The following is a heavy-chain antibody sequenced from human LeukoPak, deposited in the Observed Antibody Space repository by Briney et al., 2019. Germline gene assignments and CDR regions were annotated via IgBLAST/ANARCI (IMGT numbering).Heavy chain of an antibody. CDR3: ARDDCSSTSCYTRDAFDI. J-gene: IGHJ3*02. D-gene: IGHD2-2*02. Sequence: ASVKVSCKASGGTFSSYAISWVRQAPGQGFEWMGGIIPIFGTANYAQKFQGRVTITTDESTSTAYMELSSLRSEDTAVYYCARDDCSSTSCYTRDAFDIWGQGTMVTVSS. V-gene: IGHV1-69*05. CDR2: IIPIFGTA. CDR1: GGTFSSYA.